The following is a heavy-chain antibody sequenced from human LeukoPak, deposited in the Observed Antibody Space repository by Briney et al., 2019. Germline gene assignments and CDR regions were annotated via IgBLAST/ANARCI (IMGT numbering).Heavy chain of an antibody. V-gene: IGHV4-59*07. CDR2: IYNSGST. CDR1: GGSMSNDY. J-gene: IGHJ6*03. D-gene: IGHD5/OR15-5a*01. CDR3: ARGQDIASYWGYYYMDV. Sequence: SDTLSLTCTMSGGSMSNDYWSWIRPPPGKGLEWIGSIYNSGSTNYNPSRKSRVNISVDTSKQQFSLKLSSVNAADTAVYYCARGQDIASYWGYYYMDVWGKGTTVTVSS.